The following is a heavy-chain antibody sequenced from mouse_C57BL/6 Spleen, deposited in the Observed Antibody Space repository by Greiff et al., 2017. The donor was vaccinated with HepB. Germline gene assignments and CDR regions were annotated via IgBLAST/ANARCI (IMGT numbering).Heavy chain of an antibody. CDR3: ARDNLDGYYGFCAD. CDR2: ISDGGSYT. V-gene: IGHV5-4*01. J-gene: IGHJ3*01. D-gene: IGHD2-3*01. CDR1: GFTFSSYA. Sequence: EVKLVESGGGLVKPGGSLKLSCAASGFTFSSYAMSWVRQTPEKRLEWVATISDGGSYTYYPDNVKGRFTISRDNAKNNLYLQMSHLKSEDTAMYDCARDNLDGYYGFCADWGQVTLVTVSA.